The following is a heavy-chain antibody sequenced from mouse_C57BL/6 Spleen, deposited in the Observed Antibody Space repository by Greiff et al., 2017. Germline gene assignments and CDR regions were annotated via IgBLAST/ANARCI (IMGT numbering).Heavy chain of an antibody. J-gene: IGHJ2*01. CDR2: IYPGGGYT. CDR3: ARVITTVGGYFDY. D-gene: IGHD1-1*01. Sequence: VQLQQSGAELVRPGTSVKMSCKASGYTFTNYWIGWAKQRPGHGLEWIGDIYPGGGYTNYNEKFKGKATLTADKSSSTAYMQFSSLTSEDSAIYYCARVITTVGGYFDYWCQGTTLTVSS. V-gene: IGHV1-63*01. CDR1: GYTFTNYW.